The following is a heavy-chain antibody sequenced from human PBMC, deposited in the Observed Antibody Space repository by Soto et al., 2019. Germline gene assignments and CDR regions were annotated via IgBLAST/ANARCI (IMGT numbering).Heavy chain of an antibody. CDR3: ARGGHVVVVTAALDY. CDR2: VNPSGGHT. V-gene: IGHV1-46*01. Sequence: QVQLMQSGAEVKKPGASVKVSCKASGDTFTDYYIHWVRQAPGQGLEWMGTVNPSGGHTTYAQHFLGRVTMTRDTSTSTLYMGLTSLTSDDTAIYYCARGGHVVVVTAALDYWGQGTLVNVSS. J-gene: IGHJ4*02. D-gene: IGHD2-21*02. CDR1: GDTFTDYY.